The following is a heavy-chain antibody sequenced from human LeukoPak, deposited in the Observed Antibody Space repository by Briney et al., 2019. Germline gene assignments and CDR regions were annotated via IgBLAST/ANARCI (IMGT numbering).Heavy chain of an antibody. CDR3: ATKPYCSGGSCYSGPDY. CDR1: GFTFSSYG. D-gene: IGHD2-15*01. Sequence: PGGSLRLSCAASGFTFSSYGMHWVRQAPGKGLEWVAVIWYDGSNKYYADSVKGRFTISRDNSKNTLYLQMNSLRAEDTAVYYCATKPYCSGGSCYSGPDYWGQGTLVTVSS. V-gene: IGHV3-33*01. CDR2: IWYDGSNK. J-gene: IGHJ4*02.